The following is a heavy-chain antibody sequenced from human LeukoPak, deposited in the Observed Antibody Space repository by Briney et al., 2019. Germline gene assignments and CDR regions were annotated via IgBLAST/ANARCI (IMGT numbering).Heavy chain of an antibody. D-gene: IGHD6-19*01. CDR2: ISAYNGNT. CDR1: GYTFTSYG. CDR3: AREANLAVAGGDAFDI. V-gene: IGHV1-18*01. J-gene: IGHJ3*02. Sequence: ASVKVSCKASGYTFTSYGISWVRQAPGQGLEWMGWISAYNGNTNYAQKLQGRVTMTTDTSTSTAYMELRSLRSDDTAVYYCAREANLAVAGGDAFDIWGQGTMVTVSS.